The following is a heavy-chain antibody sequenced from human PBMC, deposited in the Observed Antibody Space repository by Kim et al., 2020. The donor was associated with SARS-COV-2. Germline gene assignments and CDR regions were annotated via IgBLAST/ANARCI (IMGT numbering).Heavy chain of an antibody. Sequence: SVKVSCKASGGTFSSYAISWVRQAPGQGLEWMGGIIPIFGTANYARKFQGRVTITADESTSTAYMELSSLRSEDTAVYYCARGLEGYYDFWSGYHADYYYYYGMDVWGQGTTVTVSS. CDR1: GGTFSSYA. V-gene: IGHV1-69*13. CDR2: IIPIFGTA. J-gene: IGHJ6*02. CDR3: ARGLEGYYDFWSGYHADYYYYYGMDV. D-gene: IGHD3-3*01.